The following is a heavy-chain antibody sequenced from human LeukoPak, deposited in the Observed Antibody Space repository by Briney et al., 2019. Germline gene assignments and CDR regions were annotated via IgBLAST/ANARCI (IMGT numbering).Heavy chain of an antibody. J-gene: IGHJ4*02. CDR2: IRYDGNNK. V-gene: IGHV3-30*02. CDR1: GFTFSSYG. D-gene: IGHD6-19*01. CDR3: ARGVRIAVAGNIDY. Sequence: GGSLRLSCAASGFTFSSYGMHWVRQAPGKGLEWVAFIRYDGNNKYYADSVKGRFTVSRDNSKNTLYLQMNSLRAEDTAVYYCARGVRIAVAGNIDYWGQGTLVTVSS.